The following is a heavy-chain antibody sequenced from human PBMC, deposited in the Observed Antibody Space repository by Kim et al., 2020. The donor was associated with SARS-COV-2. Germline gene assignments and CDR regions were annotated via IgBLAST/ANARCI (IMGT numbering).Heavy chain of an antibody. CDR1: GFTFSSYG. CDR3: ARDPATYCSGGSCYSLDFDY. CDR2: IWYDGSNK. Sequence: GGSLRLSCAASGFTFSSYGMHWVRQAPGKGLEWVAVIWYDGSNKYYADSVKGRFTISRDDSKNTLYLQMNSLRAEDTAVYYCARDPATYCSGGSCYSLDFDYWGQGTLVTVSS. V-gene: IGHV3-33*01. J-gene: IGHJ4*02. D-gene: IGHD2-15*01.